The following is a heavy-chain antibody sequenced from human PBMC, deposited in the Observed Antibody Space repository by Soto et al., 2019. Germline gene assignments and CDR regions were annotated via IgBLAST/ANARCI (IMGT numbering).Heavy chain of an antibody. CDR1: GFTFRTYW. CDR3: AMGTMDV. D-gene: IGHD7-27*01. CDR2: INNDGSST. J-gene: IGHJ6*04. Sequence: GGSLRLSCAASGFTFRTYWMQWARQAPGKGLEWVSRINNDGSSTDYADSVKGRLTISRDNAKDTLYLQMNSLRAEDTATYYCAMGTMDVWGKGTTVTVSS. V-gene: IGHV3-74*01.